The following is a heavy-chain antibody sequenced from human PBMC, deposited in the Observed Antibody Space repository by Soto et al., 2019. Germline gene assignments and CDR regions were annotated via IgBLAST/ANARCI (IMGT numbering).Heavy chain of an antibody. Sequence: EVQLVESGGGLVKPGGSLRLSCAASGFTFSSYSMNWVRQAPGKGLEWVASISSSSSYIYYADSVKGRFTISRDNAKNSLYLQMNSLRAEDTAVYYCARAHSPRGTVTGMTSSYYFYYWGQGTRVTVSS. V-gene: IGHV3-21*01. CDR3: ARAHSPRGTVTGMTSSYYFYY. CDR1: GFTFSSYS. D-gene: IGHD4-17*01. CDR2: ISSSSSYI. J-gene: IGHJ4*02.